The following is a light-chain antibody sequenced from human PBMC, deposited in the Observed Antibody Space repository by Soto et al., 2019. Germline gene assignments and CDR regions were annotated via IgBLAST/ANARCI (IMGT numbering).Light chain of an antibody. CDR1: SSDVGGYDL. V-gene: IGLV2-14*03. CDR3: VSYTSSSTLVV. J-gene: IGLJ2*01. Sequence: QSVLTQPASVSGSPGQSITFSCTGTSSDVGGYDLVSWYQQHPGKAPKLIIYDVNNRPSGVSNRFSGSKSGNTASLTIFGLQAEDEADYYCVSYTSSSTLVVFGGGTQLTVL. CDR2: DVN.